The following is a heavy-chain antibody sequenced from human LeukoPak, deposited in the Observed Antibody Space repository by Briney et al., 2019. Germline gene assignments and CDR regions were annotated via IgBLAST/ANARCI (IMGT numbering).Heavy chain of an antibody. D-gene: IGHD2-2*01. J-gene: IGHJ6*02. CDR3: ARWPGCSSTRWYPYYYYGMDV. CDR1: GFTVSSNY. CDR2: IYSGGST. V-gene: IGHV3-66*01. Sequence: QPGGSLRLSCAASGFTVSSNYMSWVRQAPGKGLEWVSVIYSGGSTYYADSVKGRFTISRDNSKNTLYLQMNSLRAEDTAVYYCARWPGCSSTRWYPYYYYGMDVWGQGTTVTVS.